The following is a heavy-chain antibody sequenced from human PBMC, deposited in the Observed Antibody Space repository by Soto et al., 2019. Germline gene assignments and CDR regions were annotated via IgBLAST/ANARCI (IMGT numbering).Heavy chain of an antibody. Sequence: EPLSLTCAVDSVYLSGYYWSWIRQPPGKGLELIGEINHSGSTNYNPSLKSRVTISVDTSKNQFSLKLSSVTAAETAVYYCARGAIYGFGELRNYYYYYGMDVWGQGTTVTVSS. CDR3: ARGAIYGFGELRNYYYYYGMDV. D-gene: IGHD3-10*01. J-gene: IGHJ6*02. V-gene: IGHV4-34*01. CDR2: INHSGST. CDR1: SVYLSGYY.